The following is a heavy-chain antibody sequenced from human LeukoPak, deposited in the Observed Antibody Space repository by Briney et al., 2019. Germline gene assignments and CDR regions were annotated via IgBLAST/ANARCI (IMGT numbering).Heavy chain of an antibody. CDR3: AKDPITIFGVVPRYFDY. CDR1: GFTFNINA. V-gene: IGHV3-23*01. J-gene: IGHJ4*02. CDR2: ISGSGGST. Sequence: TGGSLRLSCAASGFTFNINAMSWVRQAPGKGLEWVSAISGSGGSTYYADSVKGRFTISRDNSKNTLYLQMNSLRAEDTAVYYCAKDPITIFGVVPRYFDYWGQGTLVTVSS. D-gene: IGHD3-3*01.